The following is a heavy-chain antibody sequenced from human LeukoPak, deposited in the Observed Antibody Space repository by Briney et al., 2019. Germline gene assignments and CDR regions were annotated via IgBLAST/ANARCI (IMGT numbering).Heavy chain of an antibody. V-gene: IGHV3-7*01. CDR2: IKQDGSEK. D-gene: IGHD6-13*01. CDR1: GFTFSSYC. J-gene: IGHJ4*02. CDR3: ARDKGIPAAGRLFFDY. Sequence: GGSLRLSCAASGFTFSSYCMSWVRQAPGKGLEWVANIKQDGSEKYYVDSVKGRFTISRDNAKNSLYLQMNSLRAEDTAVYYCARDKGIPAAGRLFFDYWGQGTLVTVSS.